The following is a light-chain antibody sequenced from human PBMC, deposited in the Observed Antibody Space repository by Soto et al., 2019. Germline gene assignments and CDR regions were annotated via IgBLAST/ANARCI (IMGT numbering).Light chain of an antibody. CDR2: DAS. CDR1: QSVSSY. V-gene: IGKV3-11*01. J-gene: IGKJ1*01. Sequence: EILLTQSPGTLSLSPGERATLSCRASQSVSSYLAWYQQKPGQSPRLLIYDASNRATGIPARFSGSGSGTDFTLTISNLEPEDFAVYYCQQRSNWPRTFGQGTKV. CDR3: QQRSNWPRT.